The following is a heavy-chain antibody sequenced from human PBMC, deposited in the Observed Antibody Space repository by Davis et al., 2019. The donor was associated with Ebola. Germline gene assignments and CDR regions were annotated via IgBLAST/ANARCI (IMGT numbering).Heavy chain of an antibody. D-gene: IGHD2-8*01. CDR2: ISSSSSYT. CDR3: ARDLGVGGVIHYGMDV. V-gene: IGHV3-11*06. J-gene: IGHJ6*02. CDR1: GFTFSDYY. Sequence: PGGSLRLSCAASGFTFSDYYMSWIRQAPGKGLEWVSYISSSSSYTNYADSVKGRFTISRDNAKNSLYLQMNSLRAEDTAVYYCARDLGVGGVIHYGMDVWGQGTTVTVSS.